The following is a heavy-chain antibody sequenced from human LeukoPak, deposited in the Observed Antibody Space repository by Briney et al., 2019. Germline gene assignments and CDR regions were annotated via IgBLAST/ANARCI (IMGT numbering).Heavy chain of an antibody. D-gene: IGHD5-24*01. J-gene: IGHJ4*02. CDR1: GFTFDDYA. V-gene: IGHV3-43*02. CDR3: AKDDGDGYNLFDY. Sequence: PGGSLRLSCAASGFTFDDYAMHWVRQAPGKGLEWVSLISGDGGSTYYADSVKGLFTISRDNSKNSLYLQMNSLRTEDTPLYYCAKDDGDGYNLFDYWGQGTLVTVSS. CDR2: ISGDGGST.